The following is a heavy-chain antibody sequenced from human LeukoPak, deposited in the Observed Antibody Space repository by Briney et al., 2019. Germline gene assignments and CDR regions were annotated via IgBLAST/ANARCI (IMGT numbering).Heavy chain of an antibody. J-gene: IGHJ4*02. D-gene: IGHD1-1*01. CDR2: INSGSTYT. V-gene: IGHV3-21*01. CDR1: GFTFSSYM. Sequence: YPGGSLRLSCAASGFTFSSYMMNWVRQAPGKGLEWVSSINSGSTYTYYTESVKGRFTVSRDNAKNSLFLQMNSLRAEDTAIYYCARSLTTLTYEGYWGQGTLVTVSS. CDR3: ARSLTTLTYEGY.